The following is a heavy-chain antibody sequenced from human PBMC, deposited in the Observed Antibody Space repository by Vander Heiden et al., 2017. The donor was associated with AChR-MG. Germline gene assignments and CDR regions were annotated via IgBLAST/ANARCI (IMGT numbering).Heavy chain of an antibody. Sequence: EEKPFRSGGGLVQPGGSTGSSCAASGFTLTSSSMRWVRQAPGKGLAWGATISGSGGTTYDADSVKGRFTIARDNSKITLYLRMNGLSAEDTAVYYCAKFYIWNYQYFDLWGRGTLVTVSS. V-gene: IGHV3-23*01. CDR1: GFTLTSSS. D-gene: IGHD1-7*01. CDR3: AKFYIWNYQYFDL. CDR2: ISGSGGTT. J-gene: IGHJ2*01.